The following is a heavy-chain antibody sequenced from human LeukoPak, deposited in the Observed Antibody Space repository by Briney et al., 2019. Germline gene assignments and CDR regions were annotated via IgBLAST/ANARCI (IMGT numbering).Heavy chain of an antibody. CDR3: ARRLTQYDCFDP. CDR1: GDSVSSNSVA. J-gene: IGHJ5*02. V-gene: IGHV6-1*01. D-gene: IGHD2-2*01. Sequence: SQTLSLTCAISGDSVSSNSVAWNWIRQAPSRGLEWLGRTYYRSTWYNDYAVSVRGRITVNPDTSKNQFSLHLNSVTPEDTAVYYCARRLTQYDCFDPWGQGILVTVSS. CDR2: TYYRSTWYN.